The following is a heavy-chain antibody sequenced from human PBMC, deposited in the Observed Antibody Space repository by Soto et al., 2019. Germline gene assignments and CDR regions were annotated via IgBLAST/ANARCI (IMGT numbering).Heavy chain of an antibody. J-gene: IGHJ4*03. V-gene: IGHV4-38-2*02. CDR1: GDSISSGSY. Sequence: SETLSLTCTVCGDSISSGSYWGWIRQPPGEGPEWIASIYHGGTTFYNPSLKSRISISVDTSKNQFSLRLTSVTAADTATYYCARVHVIVVAGSTFDYWGRGTLVTVSS. CDR2: IYHGGTT. D-gene: IGHD2-15*01. CDR3: ARVHVIVVAGSTFDY.